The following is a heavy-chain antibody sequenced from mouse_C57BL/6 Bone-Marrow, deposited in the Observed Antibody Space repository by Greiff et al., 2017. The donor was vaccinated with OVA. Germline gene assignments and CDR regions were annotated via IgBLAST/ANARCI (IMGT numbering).Heavy chain of an antibody. V-gene: IGHV5-15*01. CDR3: ARQGDYDDFDY. D-gene: IGHD2-4*01. J-gene: IGHJ2*01. CDR2: ISNLAYSI. CDR1: GFTFSDYG. Sequence: EVQLVESGGGLVQPGRSLKLSCAASGFTFSDYGMAWVRQAPRKGPEWVAFISNLAYSIYYADTVTGRFTISRENAKNTLYLEMSSLRSEDTAMYYCARQGDYDDFDYWGQGTTLTVSS.